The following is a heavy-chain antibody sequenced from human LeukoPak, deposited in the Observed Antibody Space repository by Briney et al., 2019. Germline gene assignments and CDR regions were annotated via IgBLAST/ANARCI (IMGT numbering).Heavy chain of an antibody. CDR1: GFTFDDYA. J-gene: IGHJ4*02. D-gene: IGHD5-24*01. CDR2: IGWNSGSI. CDR3: AKDGRWLQLEYYFDY. V-gene: IGHV3-9*01. Sequence: SLRPSCAASGFTFDDYAMHWVRQAPGKGLEWVSTIGWNSGSIGYADSVKGRFTISRDNAKNSLYLQMNSLRAEDTAFYYCAKDGRWLQLEYYFDYWGQGTLVTVSS.